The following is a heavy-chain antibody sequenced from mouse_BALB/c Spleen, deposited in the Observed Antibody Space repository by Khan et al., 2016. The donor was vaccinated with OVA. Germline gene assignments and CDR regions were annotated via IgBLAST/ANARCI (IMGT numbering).Heavy chain of an antibody. Sequence: QVQLKQPGAELVRPGASVKLSCKTSGYIFTSYWIHWVKQRSGQGLEWIARIYPGTGSTYYNVKFKGKATLTADKSSSAAYMQVRSLRSEDSAVCFCARDNGSTWYFDDWGAGTTVTVSS. J-gene: IGHJ1*01. CDR3: ARDNGSTWYFDD. CDR2: IYPGTGST. V-gene: IGHV1-76*01. D-gene: IGHD1-2*01. CDR1: GYIFTSYW.